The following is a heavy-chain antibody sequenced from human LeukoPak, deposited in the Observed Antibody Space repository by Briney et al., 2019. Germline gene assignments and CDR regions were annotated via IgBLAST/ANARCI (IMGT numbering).Heavy chain of an antibody. CDR2: INPNTGGT. V-gene: IGHV1-2*02. J-gene: IGHJ6*03. CDR3: ARVNTVPVVVVAVDDYYYYYMDV. D-gene: IGHD2-15*01. Sequence: GASVKVSCKASGYTFTGSYIYWVRQAPGQGLEWMGWINPNTGGTNYAQKFQGRVTMTRDTSISTAYMELTRLRSDDTAVYYCARVNTVPVVVVAVDDYYYYYMDVWGKGTTVTISS. CDR1: GYTFTGSY.